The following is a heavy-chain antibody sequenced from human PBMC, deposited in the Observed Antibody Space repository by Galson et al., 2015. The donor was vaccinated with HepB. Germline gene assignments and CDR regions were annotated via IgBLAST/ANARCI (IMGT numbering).Heavy chain of an antibody. CDR3: AGGPAGYDSSGYFDF. D-gene: IGHD3-22*01. CDR2: MSPKSGNT. J-gene: IGHJ4*02. CDR1: GFTFTSYD. V-gene: IGHV1-8*01. Sequence: SVKVSCKASGFTFTSYDINWVRQATGQGLEWMGWMSPKSGNTGYAQKFKGRVTMTWDTSTSTAYVELSRLRSEDTAVYYCAGGPAGYDSSGYFDFWGQGTLVTVSS.